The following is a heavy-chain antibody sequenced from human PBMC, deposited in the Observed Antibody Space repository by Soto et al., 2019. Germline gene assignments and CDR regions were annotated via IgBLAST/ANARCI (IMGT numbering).Heavy chain of an antibody. CDR3: ATHPGWSGSGALDY. Sequence: SVKFSCKASGGIFSSYAISWVRQAPGQGLEWMGGIIPIFGTANYAQKFQGRVTITADKSTSTAYMELSSLRSEDTAVYYCATHPGWSGSGALDYWGQGTLVTVSS. CDR2: IIPIFGTA. J-gene: IGHJ4*02. CDR1: GGIFSSYA. V-gene: IGHV1-69*06. D-gene: IGHD3-3*01.